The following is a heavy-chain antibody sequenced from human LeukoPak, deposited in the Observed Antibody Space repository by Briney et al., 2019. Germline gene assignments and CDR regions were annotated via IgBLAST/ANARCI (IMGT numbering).Heavy chain of an antibody. CDR1: GFTFSSYA. J-gene: IGHJ4*02. Sequence: PGGSLRLSCAASGFTFSSYAMHWVRQAPGKGLEWVAVISYDGSSKYYADSVKGRFTISRDNSKNTLYLQMNSLRAEDTAAYYCAKGSIAVAANAVDYWGQGTLVTVSS. V-gene: IGHV3-30-3*01. CDR2: ISYDGSSK. D-gene: IGHD6-19*01. CDR3: AKGSIAVAANAVDY.